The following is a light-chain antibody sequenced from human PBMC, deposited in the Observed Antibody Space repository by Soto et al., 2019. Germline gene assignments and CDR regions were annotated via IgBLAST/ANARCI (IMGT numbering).Light chain of an antibody. CDR1: QSVSSNY. CDR3: QQYGNSPIT. CDR2: GAS. J-gene: IGKJ5*01. Sequence: EIVLTQSPGTLSLSPGERATLSCRASQSVSSNYLAWYQQKPGQAPRLLMYGASSRATGIPDRFSGSGSGTDFTLTISRLEPEDFAVYYCQQYGNSPITFGQGTRLEIK. V-gene: IGKV3-20*01.